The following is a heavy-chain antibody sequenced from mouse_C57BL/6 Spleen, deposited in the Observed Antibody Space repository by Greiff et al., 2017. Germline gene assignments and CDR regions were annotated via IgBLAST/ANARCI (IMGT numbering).Heavy chain of an antibody. D-gene: IGHD1-1*01. CDR1: GYTFTSYG. Sequence: VQGVESGAELARPGASVKLSCKASGYTFTSYGISWVKQRTGQGLEWIGEIYPRSGNTYYNEKFKGKATLTADKSSSTAYMELRSLTSEDSAVYFCAREDYGSSCFAYWGQGTLVTVSA. CDR3: AREDYGSSCFAY. CDR2: IYPRSGNT. V-gene: IGHV1-81*01. J-gene: IGHJ3*01.